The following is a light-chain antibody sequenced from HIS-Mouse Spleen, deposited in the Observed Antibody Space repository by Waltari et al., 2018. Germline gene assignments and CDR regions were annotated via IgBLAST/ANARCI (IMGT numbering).Light chain of an antibody. J-gene: IGLJ1*01. CDR1: SSDVGGYNY. CDR2: DVS. CDR3: SSYTSSSTLV. V-gene: IGLV2-14*03. Sequence: QSALTQPASVSGSPGQSITTPCTGPSSDVGGYNYVSWYQQHPGKAPKLMIYDVSNRPSGVSNRFSGSKSGNTASLTISGLQAEDEADYYCSSYTSSSTLVFGTGTKVTVL.